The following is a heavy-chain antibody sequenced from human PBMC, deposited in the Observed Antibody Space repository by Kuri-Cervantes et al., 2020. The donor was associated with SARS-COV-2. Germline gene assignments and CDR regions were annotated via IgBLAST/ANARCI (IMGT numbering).Heavy chain of an antibody. CDR2: IKQDGSEK. V-gene: IGHV3-7*01. Sequence: GESLKISCAASGFTFSSYWMSWVRQAPGKGLEWVANIKQDGSEKYYVDSVKGRFTISRDNAKNSLYLQMNSLRAEDTAVYYCARETVLAAAGDYWGQGTLVTVSS. CDR1: GFTFSSYW. D-gene: IGHD6-13*01. J-gene: IGHJ4*02. CDR3: ARETVLAAAGDY.